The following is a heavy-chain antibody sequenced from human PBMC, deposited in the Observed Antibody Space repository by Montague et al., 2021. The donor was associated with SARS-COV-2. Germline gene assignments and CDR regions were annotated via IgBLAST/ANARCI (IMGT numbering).Heavy chain of an antibody. CDR2: IFYSGST. CDR1: GASISSYY. CDR3: ANVRRTQLLLGPLYYGMDA. D-gene: IGHD2-15*01. J-gene: IGHJ6*02. V-gene: IGHV4-59*01. Sequence: SETLSLTCTVSGASISSYYWSWIRQPPGRGLQWIGDIFYSGSTNYNPSLKSRVTISVDTSKNHFSLRLSSVTAAGTAVYYCANVRRTQLLLGPLYYGMDAWGQGTTVTVSS.